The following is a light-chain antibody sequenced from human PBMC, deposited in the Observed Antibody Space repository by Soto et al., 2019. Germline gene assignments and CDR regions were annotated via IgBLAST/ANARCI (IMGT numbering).Light chain of an antibody. V-gene: IGKV3-11*01. CDR2: DTF. CDR3: QQRSSWPLT. CDR1: QDISTY. J-gene: IGKJ4*01. Sequence: IVLTQSPASLSLSPGERATLSCRASQDISTYLAWYQQKPGQAPRLFIYDTFNRASDAPARFSGSGSGTVFTLTITNVAPEDSAIYYCQQRSSWPLTFGGGTKVDI.